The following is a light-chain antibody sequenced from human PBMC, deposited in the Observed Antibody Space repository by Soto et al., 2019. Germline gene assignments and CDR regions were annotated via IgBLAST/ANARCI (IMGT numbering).Light chain of an antibody. J-gene: IGKJ3*01. CDR3: QQDANSPLT. Sequence: EIVLTQSPGTLSLSPGEGATLSCRASQSVSSSYLAWYQQKPGQAPRLLIYGASSRATGIPDRFSGSGSGTDFTLTISRLEPEDFAAYYCQQDANSPLTFGPGT. CDR2: GAS. CDR1: QSVSSSY. V-gene: IGKV3-20*01.